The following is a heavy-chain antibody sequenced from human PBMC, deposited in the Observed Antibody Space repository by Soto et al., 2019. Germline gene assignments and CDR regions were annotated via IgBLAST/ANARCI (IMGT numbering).Heavy chain of an antibody. V-gene: IGHV4-31*03. J-gene: IGHJ5*02. CDR1: GGSITSGGYS. CDR3: ARDPAP. CDR2: IYNSGTT. Sequence: QVQLQESGPGLVKPSETLSLTCTVSGGSITSGGYSWSWIRQHPGKGLEWIGYIYNSGTTYYNPSLKRRVTISVDTSKTQFSLKLTSVTAADTAVYYCARDPAPWGQGTLVTVSS.